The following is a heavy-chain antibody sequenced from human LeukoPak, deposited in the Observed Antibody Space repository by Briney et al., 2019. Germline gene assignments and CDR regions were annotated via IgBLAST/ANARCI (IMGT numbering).Heavy chain of an antibody. D-gene: IGHD3-10*01. Sequence: SETLSLTCAVYGGSFSGYYWSWIRQPPGKGLEWIGEINPSGSTKYNPSLKSRVTMSVDTSKNQFSLKLSSVTAADTAVYYCARLGGAGSYHFAFWGQGTLVTVSS. CDR2: INPSGST. CDR1: GGSFSGYY. J-gene: IGHJ4*02. CDR3: ARLGGAGSYHFAF. V-gene: IGHV4-34*01.